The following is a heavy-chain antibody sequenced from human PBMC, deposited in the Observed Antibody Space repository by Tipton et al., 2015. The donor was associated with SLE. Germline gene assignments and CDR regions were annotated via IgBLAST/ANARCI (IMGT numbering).Heavy chain of an antibody. J-gene: IGHJ3*02. CDR2: INHSGST. V-gene: IGHV4-34*01. CDR3: ARVGDLGAFDI. D-gene: IGHD3-10*01. CDR1: GGSFSGYY. Sequence: LRLSCAVYGGSFSGYYWSWIRQPPGKGLEWIGEINHSGSTNYNPSLKSRVTISVDTSKNQFSLKLSSVTAADTAVYYCARVGDLGAFDIWGQGTMVTVSS.